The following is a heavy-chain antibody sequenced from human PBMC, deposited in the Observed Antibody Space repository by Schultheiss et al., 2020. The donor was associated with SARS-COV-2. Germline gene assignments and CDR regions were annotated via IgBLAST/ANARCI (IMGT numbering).Heavy chain of an antibody. D-gene: IGHD3-10*01. V-gene: IGHV3-21*01. CDR1: GFTFSSYS. Sequence: GGSLRLSCAASGFTFSSYSMNWVRQAPGKGLEWVSSISSSSGYIFYADSVKGRFTISRDNAKTSLYLQMNSLRGEDTAVYYCARDLNSYYGSGSLYLWGQGTLVTVSS. J-gene: IGHJ4*02. CDR2: ISSSSGYI. CDR3: ARDLNSYYGSGSLYL.